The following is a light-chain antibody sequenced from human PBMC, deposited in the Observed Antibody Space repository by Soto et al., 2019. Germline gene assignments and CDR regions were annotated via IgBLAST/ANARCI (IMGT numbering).Light chain of an antibody. CDR3: QLYDNSLYT. CDR2: VAS. Sequence: EIVLTQSAGTLSLSPGERATLSCRASQSVSSNYLAWYQQKPGQAPRLLIYVASTRATGITDRFSGSGSGTDFTLTISRLEPEDFAVYYCQLYDNSLYTFGQGTNLDIK. J-gene: IGKJ2*01. CDR1: QSVSSNY. V-gene: IGKV3-20*01.